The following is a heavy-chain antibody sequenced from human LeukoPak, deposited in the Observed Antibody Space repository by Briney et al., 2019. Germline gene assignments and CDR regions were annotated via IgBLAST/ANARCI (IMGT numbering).Heavy chain of an antibody. J-gene: IGHJ4*02. CDR1: GGSISSYY. D-gene: IGHD2-15*01. V-gene: IGHV4-59*12. CDR2: IYYSGST. CDR3: ARVTLDHLCSGGSCVLGFYFDY. Sequence: SETLSLTCTVSGGSISSYYWSWIRQPPGKGLEWIGYIYYSGSTNYNPSLKSRVTISVDKSKNQFSLKLSSVTAADTAVYYCARVTLDHLCSGGSCVLGFYFDYWGQGTLVTVSS.